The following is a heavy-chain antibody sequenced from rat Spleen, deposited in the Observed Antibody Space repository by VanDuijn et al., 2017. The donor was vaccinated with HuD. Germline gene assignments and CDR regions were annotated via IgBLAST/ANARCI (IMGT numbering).Heavy chain of an antibody. D-gene: IGHD1-11*01. V-gene: IGHV5-19*01. CDR3: ATEGAYYGGYLPFAY. J-gene: IGHJ3*01. CDR2: ISPSGAIP. CDR1: GFTFNYYW. Sequence: EVQLVESGGGLVLPGRSLKLSCVTSGFTFNYYWMTWIRQAPTKGLEWVASISPSGAIPNYRDSVKGRVTISRDTAKSTLYLQMDSLRSEDTATYYCATEGAYYGGYLPFAYWGQGTLVTVSS.